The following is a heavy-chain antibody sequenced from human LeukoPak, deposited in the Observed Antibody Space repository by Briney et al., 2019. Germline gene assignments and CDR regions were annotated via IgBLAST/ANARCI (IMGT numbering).Heavy chain of an antibody. V-gene: IGHV3-23*01. Sequence: GGSLRLSCAASGFTFSSYAMSWVRQAPGKGLEWVSAIVGSGGRTYYTDSVKGRFTISRGNPKNTLYLQMNSLRDEDTAVYYCAKDVGGDYGSGSYENWFDPWGQGTLVTVSS. CDR1: GFTFSSYA. J-gene: IGHJ5*02. CDR3: AKDVGGDYGSGSYENWFDP. D-gene: IGHD3-10*01. CDR2: IVGSGGRT.